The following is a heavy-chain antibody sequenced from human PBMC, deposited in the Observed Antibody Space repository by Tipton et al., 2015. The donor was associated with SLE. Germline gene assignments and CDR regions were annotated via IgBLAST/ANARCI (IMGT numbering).Heavy chain of an antibody. CDR3: ARDSDYGDYVGYFDY. D-gene: IGHD4-17*01. CDR1: GGSISSYY. Sequence: TLSLTCTVSGGSISSYYWSWIRQPPGKGLEWIGYIYTSGSTNYNPSLKSRVTISVDTSKNQFSLKLSSVTAADTAVYYCARDSDYGDYVGYFDYWGQGTLVTVSS. J-gene: IGHJ4*02. CDR2: IYTSGST. V-gene: IGHV4-4*08.